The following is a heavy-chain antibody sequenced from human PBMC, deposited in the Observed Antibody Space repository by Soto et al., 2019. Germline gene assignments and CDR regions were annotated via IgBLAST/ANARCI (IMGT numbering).Heavy chain of an antibody. J-gene: IGHJ4*02. V-gene: IGHV4-30-4*01. CDR1: GASISSGDYF. Sequence: SETLSLTCTVSGASISSGDYFWSWIRQSPGKGLQWIGYIYDSGSSYYNPSLKSRVTMSVYTSKNRFSLKLSSVTAADTVVYYCAREKGYISVHKNFDYWGQGTLVTVSS. CDR3: AREKGYISVHKNFDY. D-gene: IGHD5-12*01. CDR2: IYDSGSS.